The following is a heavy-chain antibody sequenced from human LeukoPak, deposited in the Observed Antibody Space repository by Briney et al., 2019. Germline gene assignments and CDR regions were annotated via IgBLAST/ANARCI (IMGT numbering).Heavy chain of an antibody. J-gene: IGHJ4*02. Sequence: SCKASGYTFTSYYMHWVRQAPGKGLEWVAVISYDGSNKYYADSVKGRFTISRDNSKNTLYLQMNSLRAEDTAVYYCARDHQAIFGVVTALYDWGQGTLVTVSS. CDR2: ISYDGSNK. CDR1: GYTFTSYY. CDR3: ARDHQAIFGVVTALYD. D-gene: IGHD3-3*01. V-gene: IGHV3-30-3*01.